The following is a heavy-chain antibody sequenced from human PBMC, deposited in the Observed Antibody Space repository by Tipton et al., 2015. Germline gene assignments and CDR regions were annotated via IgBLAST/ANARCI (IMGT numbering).Heavy chain of an antibody. J-gene: IGHJ4*01. D-gene: IGHD2-21*01. CDR1: SGSFSGYY. CDR3: ARGRVLAIPIPDEKYFDL. CDR2: INDGGRT. V-gene: IGHV4-34*01. Sequence: TLSLTCAVYSGSFSGYYWTWFRQSPGKGLEWIGDINDGGRTDYNPSPKSRVTMSVDMSKNQISLHLKSVTAADTAVYYCARGRVLAIPIPDEKYFDLWGQGTLVTVSS.